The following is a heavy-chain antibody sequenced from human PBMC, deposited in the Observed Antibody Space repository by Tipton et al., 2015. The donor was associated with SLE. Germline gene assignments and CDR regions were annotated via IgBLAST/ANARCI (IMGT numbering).Heavy chain of an antibody. Sequence: TLSLTCSVSGGSINSASAGYYWSWIRQHPGKGLEWIGYVYYSGATYYNPSLRSRISISIDTSKNQFSLKVTSMTAADSAVYYCAVQSGGVARADHWGQGTLVTVSS. D-gene: IGHD3-10*01. CDR1: GGSINSASAGYY. V-gene: IGHV4-31*03. J-gene: IGHJ4*02. CDR3: AVQSGGVARADH. CDR2: VYYSGAT.